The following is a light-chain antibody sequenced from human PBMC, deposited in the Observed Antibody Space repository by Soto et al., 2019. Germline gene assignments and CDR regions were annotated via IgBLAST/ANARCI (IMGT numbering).Light chain of an antibody. CDR2: DAY. V-gene: IGKV3-11*01. J-gene: IGKJ5*01. CDR1: QSVSSY. CDR3: QQRSNWPPIT. Sequence: EIVFTQSPATLSLSPGERATLSCRSSQSVSSYLAWYQQKPGQAHRLLIYDAYNRATGIPARFSGSGSGTDFTLTISSLETEDLAVYYGQQRSNWPPITVGQGTRLEIK.